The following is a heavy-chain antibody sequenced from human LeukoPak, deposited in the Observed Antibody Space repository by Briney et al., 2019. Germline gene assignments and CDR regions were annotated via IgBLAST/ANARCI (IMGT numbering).Heavy chain of an antibody. CDR2: IYYSGST. J-gene: IGHJ4*02. Sequence: SQTLSLTCTVSGGSISSGDYYWSWIRQPPGKGLEWIGYIYYSGSTYYNPSLKSRVTISVDTSKNQFSLRLSSVTAADTAVYYCARVVRYCSSTSCYYFDYWGQGTLVTVSS. V-gene: IGHV4-30-4*08. CDR3: ARVVRYCSSTSCYYFDY. D-gene: IGHD2-2*01. CDR1: GGSISSGDYY.